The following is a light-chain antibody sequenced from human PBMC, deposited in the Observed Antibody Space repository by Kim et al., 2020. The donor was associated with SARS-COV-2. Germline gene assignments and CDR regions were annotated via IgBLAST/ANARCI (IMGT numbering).Light chain of an antibody. Sequence: SSELTQDPAVSVALGQTVTITCQGDSLRSYYASWYQQKPGQATILVIYGKNKRPSGIPDRFSGSRSGNTASLTITGAQAEDDADYYCNSRNSSANHAVFGAGTQLTVL. CDR2: GKN. V-gene: IGLV3-19*01. CDR1: SLRSYY. J-gene: IGLJ7*01. CDR3: NSRNSSANHAV.